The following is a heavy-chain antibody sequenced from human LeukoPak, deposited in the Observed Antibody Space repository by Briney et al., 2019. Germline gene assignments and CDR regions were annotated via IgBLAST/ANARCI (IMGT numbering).Heavy chain of an antibody. CDR2: ISSTSATI. V-gene: IGHV3-48*02. J-gene: IGHJ5*02. CDR1: GFTFSDYT. CDR3: ASRSWLDP. Sequence: PGGSLRLSCAASGFTFSDYTMNWVRQAPGKGLEWISYISSTSATIYYADSVKGRFTISRDNAKNSLYLQMNSLRDEDTAVYYCASRSWLDPWGQGTLVTVSS.